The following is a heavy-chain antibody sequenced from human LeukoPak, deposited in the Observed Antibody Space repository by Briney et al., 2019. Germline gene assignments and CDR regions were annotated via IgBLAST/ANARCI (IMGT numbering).Heavy chain of an antibody. CDR2: IYYSGST. Sequence: PSETLSLTCTVSGGSISSYYWSWIRQPPGKGLEWIGYIYYSGSTNYNPSLKSRVTISVDTSKNQCSLKLSSVTAADTAVYYCARESGYSYGSFDYWGQGTLVTVSS. CDR1: GGSISSYY. V-gene: IGHV4-59*01. J-gene: IGHJ4*02. D-gene: IGHD5-18*01. CDR3: ARESGYSYGSFDY.